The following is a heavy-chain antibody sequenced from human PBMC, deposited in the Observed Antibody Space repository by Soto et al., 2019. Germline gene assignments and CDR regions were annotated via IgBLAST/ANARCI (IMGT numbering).Heavy chain of an antibody. CDR2: IYGNGGGT. Sequence: PGGSLRLSCSASGFTFRVYSMNWVRQAPGKGLEWVSGIYGNGGGTFYADSVKGRFTISRDNSRNTLYLQMNSLRAEDTAVYYCAKDVRPDGYWDLDYWGQGTPVTVSS. V-gene: IGHV3-23*01. J-gene: IGHJ4*02. CDR1: GFTFRVYS. CDR3: AKDVRPDGYWDLDY. D-gene: IGHD5-12*01.